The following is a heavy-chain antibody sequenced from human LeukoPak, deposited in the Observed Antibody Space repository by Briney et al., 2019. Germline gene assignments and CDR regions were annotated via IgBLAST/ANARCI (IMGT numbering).Heavy chain of an antibody. Sequence: ASVKVSCKASGYTFTGYYMHWVRQAPGQGLEWMGGIIPIFGTANYAQKFQGRVTITADESTSTAYMELSSLRSEDTAVYYCARGLITIETDYFDYWGQGTLVTVSS. CDR1: GYTFTGYY. V-gene: IGHV1-69*13. CDR3: ARGLITIETDYFDY. CDR2: IIPIFGTA. J-gene: IGHJ4*02. D-gene: IGHD3-3*01.